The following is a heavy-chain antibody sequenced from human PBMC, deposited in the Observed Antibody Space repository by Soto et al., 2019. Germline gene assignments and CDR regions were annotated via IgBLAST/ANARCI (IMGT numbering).Heavy chain of an antibody. J-gene: IGHJ3*02. CDR3: AKSDCSGGSCFADAFDI. V-gene: IGHV3-23*01. CDR2: ISGSGGST. Sequence: GGSLRLSCAASGFTFSSYAMSWVRQAPGKGLEWVSAISGSGGSTYYADSVKGRFTISRDNSKNTLYLQMNSLRAEDTAVYYCAKSDCSGGSCFADAFDIWGQGTMVTVSS. D-gene: IGHD2-15*01. CDR1: GFTFSSYA.